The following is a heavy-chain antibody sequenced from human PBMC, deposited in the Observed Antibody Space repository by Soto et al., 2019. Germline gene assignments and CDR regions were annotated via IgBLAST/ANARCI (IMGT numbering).Heavy chain of an antibody. CDR3: ARVVTGASYGFDF. Sequence: GGSLRLSCAASGFTFSDYYMDWVRQAPGKGLEWVGRTRNKANSYTTEYAASVKGRFTISRDDSRNSLYLQMNSLKTEDTAVCYCARVVTGASYGFDFWGQGTLVTVSS. J-gene: IGHJ4*02. CDR2: TRNKANSYTT. V-gene: IGHV3-72*01. D-gene: IGHD2-21*02. CDR1: GFTFSDYY.